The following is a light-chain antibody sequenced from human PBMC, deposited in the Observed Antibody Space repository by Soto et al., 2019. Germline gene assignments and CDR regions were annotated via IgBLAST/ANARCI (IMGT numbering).Light chain of an antibody. CDR2: EDI. CDR3: YTHAGGSTYL. V-gene: IGLV2-23*01. J-gene: IGLJ1*01. CDR1: SSDVGSYSL. Sequence: QSVLPQAGSESGSPGQSITISCTGTSSDVGSYSLLSWYQHHPGKAPKLIIYEDIKGPSGVSNRFSGSKSGNTASLRISGLQAEDEADYYCYTHAGGSTYLFGTGTKVTVL.